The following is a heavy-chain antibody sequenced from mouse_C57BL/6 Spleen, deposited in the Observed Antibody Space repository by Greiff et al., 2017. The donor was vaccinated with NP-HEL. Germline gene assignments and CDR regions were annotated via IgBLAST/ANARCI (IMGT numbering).Heavy chain of an antibody. CDR1: GYTFTGYW. D-gene: IGHD1-1*01. J-gene: IGHJ3*01. CDR2: ILPGSGST. CDR3: ARSNYYGSSYLAWFAY. V-gene: IGHV1-9*01. Sequence: VQRVESGAELMKPGASVKLSCKATGYTFTGYWIEWVKQRPGHGLEWIGEILPGSGSTNYNEKFKGKATFTADTSSNTAYMQLSSLTTEDSAIYYCARSNYYGSSYLAWFAYWGQGTLVTVSA.